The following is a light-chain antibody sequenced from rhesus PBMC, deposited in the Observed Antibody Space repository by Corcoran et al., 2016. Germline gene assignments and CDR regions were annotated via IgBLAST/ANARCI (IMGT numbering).Light chain of an antibody. J-gene: IGKJ1*01. CDR2: GAS. CDR1: QSVSSS. V-gene: IGKV3-42*01. Sequence: EIVMTQSPATLSLSPGERATLPCRASQSVSSSLAWYQQKPGQAPKLPIYGASSRATGTPDRFSGSGSGTGFTITISSLEPEIVGVYYCQQGYSWPWTFGQGTKVEI. CDR3: QQGYSWPWT.